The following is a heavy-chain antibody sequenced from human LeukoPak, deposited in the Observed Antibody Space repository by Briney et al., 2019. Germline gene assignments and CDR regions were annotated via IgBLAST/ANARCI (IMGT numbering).Heavy chain of an antibody. Sequence: GGSLRLSCAASGFTFSSYSMNWVRQAPGKGLEWVSSISSSSSYIYYADSVKGQFTISRDNSKNTLYLQMNSLRAEDTAVYYCAKVVGSGSYFRGHAFDIWGQGTMVTVSS. V-gene: IGHV3-21*04. CDR1: GFTFSSYS. J-gene: IGHJ3*02. CDR2: ISSSSSYI. D-gene: IGHD1-26*01. CDR3: AKVVGSGSYFRGHAFDI.